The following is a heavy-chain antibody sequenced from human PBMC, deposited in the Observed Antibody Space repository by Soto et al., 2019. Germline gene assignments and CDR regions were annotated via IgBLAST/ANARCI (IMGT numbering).Heavy chain of an antibody. CDR1: GGSISSGGYY. CDR3: ARDSVSRSYDILTGYHDYYYYGMDV. V-gene: IGHV4-31*03. CDR2: IYYSGST. J-gene: IGHJ6*02. Sequence: SETLSLTCTVSGGSISSGGYYRSWIRQHPGKGLEWIGYIYYSGSTYYNPSLKSRVTISVDTSKNQFSLKLSSVTAADTAVYYCARDSVSRSYDILTGYHDYYYYGMDVWGQGTTVTVSS. D-gene: IGHD3-9*01.